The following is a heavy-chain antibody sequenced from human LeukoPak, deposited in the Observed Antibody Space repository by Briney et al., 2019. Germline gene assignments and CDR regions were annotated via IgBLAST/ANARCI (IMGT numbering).Heavy chain of an antibody. V-gene: IGHV1-24*01. J-gene: IGHJ3*02. CDR2: FDPEDGET. D-gene: IGHD3-10*01. CDR1: GYTLTELS. Sequence: ASVKVSCKVSGYTLTELSMHWVRQAPGKGLEWMGGFDPEDGETIYAQKFQGRVTMTEDTSIDTAYMELSSLRSEDTAVYYCATGLPVRGVIIAKPDAFDIWGRGTRVTVSS. CDR3: ATGLPVRGVIIAKPDAFDI.